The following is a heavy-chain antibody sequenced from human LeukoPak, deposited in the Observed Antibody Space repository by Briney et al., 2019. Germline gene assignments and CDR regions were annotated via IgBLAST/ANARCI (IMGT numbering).Heavy chain of an antibody. CDR1: GFTFSSYA. CDR3: ATPKGYSIAFDY. V-gene: IGHV3-23*01. Sequence: GGSLRLSCAASGFTFSSYAMSLVRQVPGKGLEWVSTISSSGGTTYYADSVKGRFTISRDNSKNTLYLQMNSLRAEDTAVYYCATPKGYSIAFDYWGQGTLVTVSS. D-gene: IGHD6-13*01. J-gene: IGHJ4*02. CDR2: ISSSGGTT.